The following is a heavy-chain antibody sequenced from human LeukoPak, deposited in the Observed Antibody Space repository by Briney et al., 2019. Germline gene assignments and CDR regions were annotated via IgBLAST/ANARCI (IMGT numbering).Heavy chain of an antibody. CDR2: IYYSGST. V-gene: IGHV4-59*08. D-gene: IGHD6-13*01. Sequence: SETLSLTCTVSGGSISSYYWSWIRQPPGKGLEWIGYIYYSGSTNYNPSLKSRVTISVDTSKNQFSLKLSSVTAADTAVYYCARQDSSTAGDWFDPWGQGNLVTVSS. CDR3: ARQDSSTAGDWFDP. CDR1: GGSISSYY. J-gene: IGHJ5*02.